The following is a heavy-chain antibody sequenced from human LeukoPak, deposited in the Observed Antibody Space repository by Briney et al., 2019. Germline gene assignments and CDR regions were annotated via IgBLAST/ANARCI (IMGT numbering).Heavy chain of an antibody. D-gene: IGHD6-19*01. J-gene: IGHJ3*02. Sequence: PGGSLRLSCAASGFTFSDYYMSWIRQAPGKGLEWVSYISSSGSTIYYADSVKGRFTISRDNAKSSLYLQMNSLRAEDTAVYYCAKDTRSGWYGNAFDIWGQGTMVTVSS. CDR3: AKDTRSGWYGNAFDI. CDR2: ISSSGSTI. CDR1: GFTFSDYY. V-gene: IGHV3-11*01.